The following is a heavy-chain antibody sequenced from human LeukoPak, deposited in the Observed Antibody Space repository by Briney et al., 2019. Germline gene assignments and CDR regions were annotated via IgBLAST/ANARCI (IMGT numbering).Heavy chain of an antibody. V-gene: IGHV3-49*03. CDR1: GFTFGDYA. CDR3: TKAGLDFWSGYYTGIADY. Sequence: GRSLRLSCTASGFTFGDYAMSWFRQAPGKGLEWVGFIRSKAYGGTTEYAASVKGRFTISRDDSKSIAYLQMNSLKTEDTAVYYCTKAGLDFWSGYYTGIADYWGQGTLVTVSS. CDR2: IRSKAYGGTT. D-gene: IGHD3-3*01. J-gene: IGHJ4*02.